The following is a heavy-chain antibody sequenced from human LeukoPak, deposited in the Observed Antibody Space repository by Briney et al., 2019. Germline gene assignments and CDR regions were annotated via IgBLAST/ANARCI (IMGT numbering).Heavy chain of an antibody. CDR3: ARRATEGTYYDFWSGYYKGYNWFDP. CDR2: INHSGST. Sequence: SETLSLTCAVYGGSFSGYYWSWIRQPPGKGLEWIGEINHSGSTNYNPSLKSRVTISVDTSKNQFSLKLSSETAADTAVYYCARRATEGTYYDFWSGYYKGYNWFDPWGQGTLVTVSS. D-gene: IGHD3-3*01. CDR1: GGSFSGYY. J-gene: IGHJ5*02. V-gene: IGHV4-34*01.